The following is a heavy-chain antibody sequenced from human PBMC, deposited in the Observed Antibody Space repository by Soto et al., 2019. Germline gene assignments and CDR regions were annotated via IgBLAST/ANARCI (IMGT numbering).Heavy chain of an antibody. D-gene: IGHD3-22*01. CDR2: FDPEDGET. CDR3: ATAPYYDSSGYYYVNDY. Sequence: ASVKVSCKVSGYTLTELSMHWVRQAPGKGLEWMGGFDPEDGETIYAQKFQGRVTMTEDTSTDTAYMELSSLRSEDTAVYYCATAPYYDSSGYYYVNDYWGQGTLVTVSS. J-gene: IGHJ4*02. V-gene: IGHV1-24*01. CDR1: GYTLTELS.